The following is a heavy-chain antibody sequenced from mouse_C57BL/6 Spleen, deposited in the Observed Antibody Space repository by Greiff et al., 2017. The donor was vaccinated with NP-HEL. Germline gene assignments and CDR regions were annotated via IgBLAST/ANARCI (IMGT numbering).Heavy chain of an antibody. J-gene: IGHJ4*01. D-gene: IGHD2-4*01. V-gene: IGHV1-81*01. Sequence: VQLQQSGAELARPGASVKLSCKASGYTFTSYGISWVKQRTGQGLEWIGEIYPRSGNTYYNEKFKGKATLTADKSSSTAYMELRSLKSEDAAVYFCVYDYDDYAMDYWGQGTSVTVSS. CDR2: IYPRSGNT. CDR1: GYTFTSYG. CDR3: VYDYDDYAMDY.